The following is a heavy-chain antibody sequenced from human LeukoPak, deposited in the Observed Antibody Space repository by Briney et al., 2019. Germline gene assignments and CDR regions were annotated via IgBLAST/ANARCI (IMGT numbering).Heavy chain of an antibody. V-gene: IGHV1-46*01. CDR2: INPSGGST. J-gene: IGHJ5*02. CDR1: GYTFTSYY. Sequence: ASVKVSCKASGYTFTSYYMHWVRQAPGQGLEWMGIINPSGGSTSYAQKFQGRVTMTTDTSTSTAYMELRSLRSDDTAVYYCARRGLTNEDTYCNSTGCYIASGDWFDPWGQGALVTVSS. CDR3: ARRGLTNEDTYCNSTGCYIASGDWFDP. D-gene: IGHD2-2*02.